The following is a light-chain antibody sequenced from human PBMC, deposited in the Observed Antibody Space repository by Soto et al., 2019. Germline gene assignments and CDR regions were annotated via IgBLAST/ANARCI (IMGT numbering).Light chain of an antibody. V-gene: IGKV1-39*01. Sequence: DIQMTQSPSSLSASVGDRVTITCRASQSISSYLNWYQQKPGTAPKLLIYAASSWQSGVPSRFSGSGSGTDFTLTISSLQPEDFATYYCQQSYSTPWTFGQGTKVEIK. CDR1: QSISSY. CDR2: AAS. CDR3: QQSYSTPWT. J-gene: IGKJ1*01.